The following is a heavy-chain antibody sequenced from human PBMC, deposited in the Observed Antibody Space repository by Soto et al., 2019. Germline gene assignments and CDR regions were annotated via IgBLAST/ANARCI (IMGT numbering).Heavy chain of an antibody. CDR1: GFSFSTYG. J-gene: IGHJ6*03. CDR3: VKFRGRAYHYYYMDV. D-gene: IGHD3-16*01. V-gene: IGHV3-23*01. CDR2: YGGSGGST. Sequence: VQLLESGGGLAQRGGSLRLSCAASGFSFSTYGMTWVRQAPGKGLEWVSYGGSGGSTYYADSVKGRFPISRDNSKNTLYLQMNSLRAEDTAVYYCVKFRGRAYHYYYMDVWGNGTTVTVSS.